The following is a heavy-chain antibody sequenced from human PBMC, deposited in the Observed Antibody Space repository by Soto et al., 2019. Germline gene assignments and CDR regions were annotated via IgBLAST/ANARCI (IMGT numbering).Heavy chain of an antibody. Sequence: EVQLVETGGGVIQPGGSLRLACTASGFSVSDNYMSWVRQAPAKGLEWVSILHSGGGTYYADSVRGRFTVSRVNSQNTLYLQMNSLRAEDTAVYYCARGASDYGDRVDYWGQGTLVTVSS. CDR3: ARGASDYGDRVDY. CDR2: LHSGGGT. V-gene: IGHV3-53*02. J-gene: IGHJ4*02. CDR1: GFSVSDNY. D-gene: IGHD4-17*01.